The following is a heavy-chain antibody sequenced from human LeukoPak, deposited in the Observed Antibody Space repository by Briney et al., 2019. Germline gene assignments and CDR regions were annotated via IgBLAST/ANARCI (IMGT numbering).Heavy chain of an antibody. V-gene: IGHV4-59*12. CDR1: GDSISNFY. CDR2: IYSRGST. J-gene: IGHJ6*03. CDR3: ARYSWDFWSGYLPPYYYMDV. Sequence: SETLSLTCSVSGDSISNFYWSWIRQPPGKGLEWIGYIYSRGSTNYNPSLQSRVTISVDTSKNQFSLKLSSVTAADTAVYYCARYSWDFWSGYLPPYYYMDVWGKGTTVTVSS. D-gene: IGHD3-3*01.